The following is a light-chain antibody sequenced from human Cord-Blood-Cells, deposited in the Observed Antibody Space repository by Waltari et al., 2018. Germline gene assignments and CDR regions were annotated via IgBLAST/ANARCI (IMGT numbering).Light chain of an antibody. CDR1: QSVSSSY. V-gene: IGKV3-20*01. CDR3: QQYGSSPRT. J-gene: IGKJ1*01. Sequence: EIVLTQSPGTLSLSPGKRATLPCRASQSVSSSYSAWYQQKPGQAPRLLIYGASSRATGIPDRFSGSGSGTDFTLTISRLEPEDFAVYYCQQYGSSPRTFGQGTKVEIK. CDR2: GAS.